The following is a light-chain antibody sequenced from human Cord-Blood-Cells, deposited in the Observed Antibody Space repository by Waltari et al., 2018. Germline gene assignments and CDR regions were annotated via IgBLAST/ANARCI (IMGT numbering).Light chain of an antibody. CDR3: QQSYSTPLT. CDR1: QGISSY. V-gene: IGKV1-39*01. J-gene: IGKJ4*01. CDR2: AAS. Sequence: DIQLTQSPSSLSASVGDRVTITCRASQGISSYLNWYQQKPGKAPKLLIYAASSLQSGVPSMFSGSVSGTDFTLTISILQPEDFATYYCQQSYSTPLTVGGGTKVEIK.